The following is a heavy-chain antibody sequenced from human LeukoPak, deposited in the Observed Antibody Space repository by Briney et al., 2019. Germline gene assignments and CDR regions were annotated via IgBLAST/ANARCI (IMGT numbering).Heavy chain of an antibody. CDR2: IYYSGST. D-gene: IGHD3-22*01. CDR3: ARGGYDSSGYQYYFDY. Sequence: SETLSLTCTVSGGSISSSSYYWGWIRQPPGKGLEWIGSIYYSGSTYYNPSLKSRVTISVDTSKNQFSLKLSSVTAADTAVYYCARGGYDSSGYQYYFDYWGQGTLVTVSS. CDR1: GGSISSSSYY. J-gene: IGHJ4*02. V-gene: IGHV4-39*01.